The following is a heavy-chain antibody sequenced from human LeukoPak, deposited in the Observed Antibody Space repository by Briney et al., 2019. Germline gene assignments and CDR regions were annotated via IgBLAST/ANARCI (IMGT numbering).Heavy chain of an antibody. CDR3: ARELVDTAMVFDY. J-gene: IGHJ4*02. CDR1: GGSLSSGGYY. D-gene: IGHD5-18*01. CDR2: IYYSGST. Sequence: SETLSLTCTVSGGSLSSGGYYWRWLRQHPGTGLEWLGYIYYSGSTYYNPSLKSRVTISVDTSKNQFSLKLSSVTAADTAVYYCARELVDTAMVFDYWGQGTLVTVSS. V-gene: IGHV4-31*03.